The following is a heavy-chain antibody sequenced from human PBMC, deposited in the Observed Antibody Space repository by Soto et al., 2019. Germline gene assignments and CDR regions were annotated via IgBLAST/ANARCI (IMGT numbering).Heavy chain of an antibody. J-gene: IGHJ4*02. Sequence: GGSLRLSCAASRFTFSNYAMSWVRQAPGKGLEWVSAISGSGINTYYADSVKGRFTISRDNSKNTLYLYVHNLRADDTAVYYCAKGAGDFHSSSNPDYFDYWGQGTLVTVSS. V-gene: IGHV3-23*01. D-gene: IGHD6-6*01. CDR3: AKGAGDFHSSSNPDYFDY. CDR2: ISGSGINT. CDR1: RFTFSNYA.